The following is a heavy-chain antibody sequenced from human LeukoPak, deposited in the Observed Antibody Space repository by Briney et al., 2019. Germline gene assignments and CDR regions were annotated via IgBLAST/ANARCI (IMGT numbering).Heavy chain of an antibody. V-gene: IGHV3-30*18. J-gene: IGHJ6*02. Sequence: GGSLRLSCAASGFIFSNYAIHWVRQTPGKGLECVAVISFNGSKKYYADFVKGRFTISRDDSKNTAYLQMNGLRVEDTAVFYCVERGGGDHGLDVWGQGTTVTVFS. D-gene: IGHD2-21*02. CDR3: VERGGGDHGLDV. CDR2: ISFNGSKK. CDR1: GFIFSNYA.